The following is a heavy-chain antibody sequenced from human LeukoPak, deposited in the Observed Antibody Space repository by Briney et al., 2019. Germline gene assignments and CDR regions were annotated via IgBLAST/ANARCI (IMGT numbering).Heavy chain of an antibody. CDR3: ARRYRRWGSNYYYYYMDV. CDR1: GYTFTAYH. V-gene: IGHV1-2*02. CDR2: VNPNSGGT. D-gene: IGHD3-16*02. J-gene: IGHJ6*03. Sequence: GASVKVSRKASGYTFTAYHIHWVRQAPGQGLEWVGWVNPNSGGTNWAQKFQGRVTMTRDTSISTAYMELSRLTSDDTAVYYCARRYRRWGSNYYYYYMDVWGEGTTVTVSS.